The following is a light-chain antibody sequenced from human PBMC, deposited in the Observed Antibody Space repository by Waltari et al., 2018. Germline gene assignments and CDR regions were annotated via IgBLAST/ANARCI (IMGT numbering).Light chain of an antibody. J-gene: IGKJ4*01. CDR3: QQFYTTPGLS. CDR1: QSIHTY. CDR2: GTS. V-gene: IGKV1-39*01. Sequence: DLPLTQSPSSLSASVGDRVPITCRASQSIHTYLNWYHHRPGEAPKLLISGTSNLRSGIPSRFSGSGSGTFFTLTISNLQPEDFGSYYCQQFYTTPGLSFGGGTKVEI.